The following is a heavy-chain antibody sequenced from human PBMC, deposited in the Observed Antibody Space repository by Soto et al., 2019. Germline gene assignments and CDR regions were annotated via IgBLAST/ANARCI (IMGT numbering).Heavy chain of an antibody. J-gene: IGHJ3*02. V-gene: IGHV4-30-4*01. D-gene: IGHD3-22*01. Sequence: QVQLQESGPGLVKPSQTLSLTCTVSGASISSGDYYWSWIRQPPGQGLEWIGYIYYSGSTYYSPSLKSRVTISLEMAKNQFSLKLSSVTAADTAVYYFASMPDSSGYYYAFDIWGQGTMVTVSS. CDR3: ASMPDSSGYYYAFDI. CDR2: IYYSGST. CDR1: GASISSGDYY.